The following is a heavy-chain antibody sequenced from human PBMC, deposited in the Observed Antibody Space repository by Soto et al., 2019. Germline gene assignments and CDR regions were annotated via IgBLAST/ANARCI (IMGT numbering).Heavy chain of an antibody. D-gene: IGHD3-9*01. J-gene: IGHJ5*02. CDR1: GGSVSSGSYY. Sequence: ASDTLSLTCTVSGGSVSSGSYYWSWIRQPPGKGLEWIGYIHYSGNTKYNPSLKSRVTISVDTSKNQFSLKLRSVTAADTAVYYCSRLTPPQYDILTGHYIDYSDPWGQGTLVTVSS. V-gene: IGHV4-61*01. CDR3: SRLTPPQYDILTGHYIDYSDP. CDR2: IHYSGNT.